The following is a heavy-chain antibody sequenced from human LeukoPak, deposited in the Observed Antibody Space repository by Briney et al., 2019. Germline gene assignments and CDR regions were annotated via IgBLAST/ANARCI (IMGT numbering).Heavy chain of an antibody. V-gene: IGHV3-11*01. Sequence: PGGSLRLSCAASGFTFSDYYMSWIRQAPGKGLEWVSYISSSGSTIYYADSVKGRFTISRDNAKNSLYLQMNSLRAEDTALYYCAKAPGMALVDLTLDYWGQGTLVTVSS. CDR1: GFTFSDYY. CDR2: ISSSGSTI. D-gene: IGHD2-15*01. CDR3: AKAPGMALVDLTLDY. J-gene: IGHJ4*02.